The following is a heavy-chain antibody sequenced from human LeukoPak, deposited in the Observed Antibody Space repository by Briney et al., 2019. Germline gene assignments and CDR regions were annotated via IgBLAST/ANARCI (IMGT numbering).Heavy chain of an antibody. CDR3: AHRASFWSGYHNYDY. Sequence: ASVKVSCKASGYTFTSYGISWVRQAPGQGLEWMGWISAYNGNTNYAQKLQGRVTMTTDTSTSTAYMELRSLRSDDTAVYYCAHRASFWSGYHNYDYWGQGTLVTVSS. D-gene: IGHD3-3*01. J-gene: IGHJ4*02. V-gene: IGHV1-18*01. CDR1: GYTFTSYG. CDR2: ISAYNGNT.